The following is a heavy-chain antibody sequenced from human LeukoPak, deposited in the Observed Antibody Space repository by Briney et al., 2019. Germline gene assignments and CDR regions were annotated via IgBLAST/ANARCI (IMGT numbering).Heavy chain of an antibody. CDR3: ASEDGSVSYYNAAFDI. Sequence: SMTVASKAYGGTLASYAISWVRPAPGQWIEWMGAVIPIFGTANYAKKFQGRVTITADKSTSTAYMELSSLRSEDTAVYYCASEDGSVSYYNAAFDIWGQGTMVTVSS. CDR1: GGTLASYA. D-gene: IGHD3-10*01. V-gene: IGHV1-69*06. J-gene: IGHJ3*02. CDR2: VIPIFGTA.